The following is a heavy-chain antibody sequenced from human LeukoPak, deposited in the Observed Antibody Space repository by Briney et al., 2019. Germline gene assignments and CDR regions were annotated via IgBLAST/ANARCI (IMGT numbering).Heavy chain of an antibody. CDR3: ATARYGPHY. CDR1: GFTFSSYA. Sequence: GGSLRLSCAASGFTFSSYAINWVRQAPGEGLEWVSAISGSGGNTYYADSVKGRFTISRDNSKNTLYLQMNSLRAEDTAVYYCATARYGPHYWGQGTLVIVSS. J-gene: IGHJ4*02. D-gene: IGHD1-1*01. V-gene: IGHV3-23*01. CDR2: ISGSGGNT.